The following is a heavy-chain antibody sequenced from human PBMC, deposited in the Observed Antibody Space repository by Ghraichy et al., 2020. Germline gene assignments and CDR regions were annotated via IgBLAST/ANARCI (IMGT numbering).Heavy chain of an antibody. J-gene: IGHJ2*01. CDR1: GGSFSDYY. Sequence: SETLSLTCAVYGGSFSDYYWSWIRQPPGKGLEWIGEIDHSGSTNYNPSLKSRVTISVDTSKNQFSLNLGSLTAADTAVYYCVRVLVPPGSRYFDLWGLGTLVTVSS. CDR3: VRVLVPPGSRYFDL. D-gene: IGHD2-2*01. V-gene: IGHV4-34*01. CDR2: IDHSGST.